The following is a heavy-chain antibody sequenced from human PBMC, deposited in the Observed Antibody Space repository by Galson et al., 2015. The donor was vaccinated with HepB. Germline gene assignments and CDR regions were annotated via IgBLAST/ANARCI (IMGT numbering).Heavy chain of an antibody. CDR3: ARGGSGAFDI. CDR2: ISSSGSTI. CDR1: GFTFSSYA. V-gene: IGHV3-48*03. J-gene: IGHJ3*02. Sequence: SLRLSCAASGFTFSSYAMHWVRQAPGKGLEWVSYISSSGSTIYYADSVKGRFTISRENAKNSLYLQMNSLRAGDTAVYYCARGGSGAFDIWGQGTMVTVSS. D-gene: IGHD6-19*01.